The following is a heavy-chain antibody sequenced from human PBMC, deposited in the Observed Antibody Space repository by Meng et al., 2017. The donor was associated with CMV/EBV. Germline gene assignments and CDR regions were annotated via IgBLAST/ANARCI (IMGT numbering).Heavy chain of an antibody. Sequence: GESLKISCAASGFTFSSYGMHWVRQAPGKGLEWVAFIRYDGSNKYYADSVKGRFTISRDNSKNTLCLQMNSLRAEDTAVYYCAKALDYWGQGTLVTVSS. CDR3: AKALDY. J-gene: IGHJ4*02. CDR2: IRYDGSNK. V-gene: IGHV3-30*02. CDR1: GFTFSSYG.